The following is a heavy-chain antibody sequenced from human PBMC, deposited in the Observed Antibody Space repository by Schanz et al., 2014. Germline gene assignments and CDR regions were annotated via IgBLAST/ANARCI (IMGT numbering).Heavy chain of an antibody. CDR2: ILGLASTT. J-gene: IGHJ4*02. D-gene: IGHD5-12*01. Sequence: EVQLLESGGGLIQPGGSLRLSCAASGFSFTTYAMSWVRQVPGKGLEWVSAILGLASTTYYADSVKGRFTISRDNSKNLLYLQMNSLRAEDTAVYYCARKVVATIGGYYDNWGQGTLVIVSS. CDR1: GFSFTTYA. V-gene: IGHV3-23*01. CDR3: ARKVVATIGGYYDN.